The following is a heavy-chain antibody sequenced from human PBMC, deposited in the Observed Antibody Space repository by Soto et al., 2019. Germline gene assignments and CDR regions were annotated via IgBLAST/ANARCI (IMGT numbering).Heavy chain of an antibody. CDR1: GFTFSDYY. CDR2: ISSSGSTI. D-gene: IGHD4-17*01. J-gene: IGHJ3*02. CDR3: ARGWDYGDYETLGYSGASAFDI. V-gene: IGHV3-11*01. Sequence: PGGSLRLSCAASGFTFSDYYMSWIRQAPGKGLEWVSYISSSGSTIYYADSVKGRFTISRDNAKNSLYLQMNSLRAEDTAVYYCARGWDYGDYETLGYSGASAFDIWGQGTMVTVSS.